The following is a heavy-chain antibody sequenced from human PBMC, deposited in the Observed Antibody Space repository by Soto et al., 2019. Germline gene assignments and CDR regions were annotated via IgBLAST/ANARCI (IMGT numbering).Heavy chain of an antibody. CDR1: GFPLSTSGVG. D-gene: IGHD3-16*01. J-gene: IGHJ4*02. Sequence: QITLKESGPTLVKPTQTLTLTCTFSGFPLSTSGVGVGWIRQPPGQALEWLAFIYWDDDKPYRPSLMTRLTITKGTSKNQVVLTMTNMDPADTATYYCARIQYWDASLGHWGQGTLVTVSS. CDR2: IYWDDDK. CDR3: ARIQYWDASLGH. V-gene: IGHV2-5*02.